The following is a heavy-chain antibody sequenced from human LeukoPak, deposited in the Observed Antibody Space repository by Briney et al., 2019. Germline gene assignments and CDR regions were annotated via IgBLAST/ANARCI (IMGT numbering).Heavy chain of an antibody. Sequence: SETLSLTCTVSGAYINNYYWTWIRQPAARGLEWIGRLHATESAIYNPSLKGRVTMSLDTSKDQLSLTLTSVTAADSAVYYCASLSSGAAFDVWGQGAVVTVSS. CDR2: LHATESA. V-gene: IGHV4-4*07. CDR1: GAYINNYY. J-gene: IGHJ3*01. CDR3: ASLSSGAAFDV. D-gene: IGHD3-22*01.